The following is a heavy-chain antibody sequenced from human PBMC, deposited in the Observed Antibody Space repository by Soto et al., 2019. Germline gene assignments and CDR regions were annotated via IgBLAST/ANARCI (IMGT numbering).Heavy chain of an antibody. J-gene: IGHJ4*02. CDR1: GFTFSSYA. CDR3: ARGEMATFT. D-gene: IGHD1-26*01. V-gene: IGHV3-30-3*01. Sequence: QVQLVESGGGVVQPGRSLRLSCAASGFTFSSYAMHWVRQAPGKGLEWVAVISYDGSNKYYADSVKGRFTISRDNSKNPLYLQMNSLRAGDRAVFYCARGEMATFTGGQEPLVPVPS. CDR2: ISYDGSNK.